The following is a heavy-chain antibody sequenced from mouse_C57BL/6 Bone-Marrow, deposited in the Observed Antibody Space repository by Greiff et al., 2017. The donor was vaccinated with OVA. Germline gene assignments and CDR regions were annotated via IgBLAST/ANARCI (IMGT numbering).Heavy chain of an antibody. CDR2: INPNNGGT. CDR1: GYTFTDYY. Sequence: EVQLQQSGPELVKPGASVKISCKASGYTFTDYYMNWVKQSHGKSLEWIGDINPNNGGTSYNQKFKGKATLTVDKSSSTAYMELRSLTSEDSAVYYCASFYYGYDETWFAYWGQGTLVTVSA. V-gene: IGHV1-26*01. D-gene: IGHD2-2*01. CDR3: ASFYYGYDETWFAY. J-gene: IGHJ3*01.